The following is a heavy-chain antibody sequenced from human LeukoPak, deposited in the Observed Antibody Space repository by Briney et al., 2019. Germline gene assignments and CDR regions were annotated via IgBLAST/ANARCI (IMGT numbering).Heavy chain of an antibody. Sequence: GGSLRLSCAASGFTIDDYGMSWDRQAQRKRLEWASGINWYGGSTGCADSVNSRFTISRDNSKNSMYLQMNSLRAEDTALYYCARGPKHSGYQLLPDYWGQGTKVTVSS. CDR1: GFTIDDYG. V-gene: IGHV3-20*04. CDR3: ARGPKHSGYQLLPDY. D-gene: IGHD2-2*01. J-gene: IGHJ4*02. CDR2: INWYGGST.